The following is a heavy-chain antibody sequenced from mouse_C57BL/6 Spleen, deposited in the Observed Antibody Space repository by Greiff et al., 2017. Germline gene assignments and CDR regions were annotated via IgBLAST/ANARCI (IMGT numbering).Heavy chain of an antibody. CDR1: GYTFTGYW. V-gene: IGHV1-7*01. J-gene: IGHJ3*01. CDR3: SNDCYGGRYGFAY. CDR2: INPGSGCT. Sequence: QVQLKESGAELAKPGASVKLSCKASGYTFTGYWMHWVKQTPGQGLEWIGYINPGSGCTNYNQKFKGKATLTADKSSSTAYMQLSSRTYEDSAVYYCSNDCYGGRYGFAYWGQGTLVT. D-gene: IGHD1-1*01.